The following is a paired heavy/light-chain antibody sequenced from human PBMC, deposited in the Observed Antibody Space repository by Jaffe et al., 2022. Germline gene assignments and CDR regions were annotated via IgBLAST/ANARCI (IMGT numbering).Light chain of an antibody. Sequence: ETVMTQFPATLSVSPGERATLSCRASQSVNGRCLAWYQQRPGQAPRLLIYGASSRATGIPARFSGSGSGTDFTLTISSLQSEDFAVYYCQQYGIWPLTFGGGTKVEI. V-gene: IGKV3-15*01. J-gene: IGKJ4*01. CDR2: GAS. CDR1: QSVNGR. CDR3: QQYGIWPLT.
Heavy chain of an antibody. CDR1: GFIFGTCA. CDR3: AKSHYDDWYYFDV. V-gene: IGHV3-23*01. CDR2: ITRSGDNT. D-gene: IGHD4-17*01. J-gene: IGHJ4*02. Sequence: VQVLESGGGLVQPGGSLRVSCAASGFIFGTCAFTWVRQAPGKGLEWVSSITRSGDNTYYADSVKGRFTISRDNSNNVLYLQMNSLRAEDTAVYFCAKSHYDDWYYFDVWGQGTLVTVSS.